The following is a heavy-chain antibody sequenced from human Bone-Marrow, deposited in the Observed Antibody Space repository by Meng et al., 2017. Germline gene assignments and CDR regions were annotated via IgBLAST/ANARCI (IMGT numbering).Heavy chain of an antibody. CDR3: AGCIAVASRYYYYGMDV. V-gene: IGHV3-30*04. Sequence: GESLKISCAASGFTFSSYAMHWVRQAPGKGLEWVAVISYDGSNKYYADSVKGRFTISRDNSKNTLYLQMNSLRAEDTAVYYCAGCIAVASRYYYYGMDVWARGPWSPSP. J-gene: IGHJ6*02. CDR1: GFTFSSYA. D-gene: IGHD6-19*01. CDR2: ISYDGSNK.